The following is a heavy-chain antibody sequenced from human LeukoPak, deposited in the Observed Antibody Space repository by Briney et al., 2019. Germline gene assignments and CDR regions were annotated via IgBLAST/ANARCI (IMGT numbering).Heavy chain of an antibody. D-gene: IGHD6-19*01. V-gene: IGHV1-2*02. CDR2: INPNSGGT. CDR3: AINQQLHLKRGIAVAADY. J-gene: IGHJ4*02. Sequence: ASVKVSCKASGHTFTNYYIHWVRQAPGQGLEWMGWINPNSGGTNYAQKLQGRVTMTTDTSTSTAYMELRSPRSDDAAVYYCAINQQLHLKRGIAVAADYWGQGTLVTVSS. CDR1: GHTFTNYY.